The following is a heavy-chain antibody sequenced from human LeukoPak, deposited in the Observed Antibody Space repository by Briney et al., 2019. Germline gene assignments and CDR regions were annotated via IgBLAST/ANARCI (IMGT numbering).Heavy chain of an antibody. CDR3: ARDSSGPAF. V-gene: IGHV3-53*01. J-gene: IGHJ4*02. CDR1: GFSVSNSY. CDR2: IYSGGGT. D-gene: IGHD3-22*01. Sequence: PGGSLRLSCAASGFSVSNSYMSWVRQAPGKGLDWVSVIYSGGGTFHSDSVKDRFTVSGDYSKNTLYLQMNNLRADDTAVYYCARDSSGPAFWGQGTLVTVSS.